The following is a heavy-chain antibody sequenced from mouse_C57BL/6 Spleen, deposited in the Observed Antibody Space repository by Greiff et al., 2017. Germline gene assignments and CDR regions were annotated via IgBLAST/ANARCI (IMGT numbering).Heavy chain of an antibody. D-gene: IGHD3-2*02. Sequence: VQLQQSGAELVRPGASVTLSCKASGYTFTDYEMHWVKQTPVHGLEWIGAIDPETGGTAYNQKFKGKAILTADKSASTAYMELRSLTSEDAAVYYCTRIRLTAQASFFDYWGQGTTLTVSS. V-gene: IGHV1-15*01. J-gene: IGHJ2*01. CDR3: TRIRLTAQASFFDY. CDR2: IDPETGGT. CDR1: GYTFTDYE.